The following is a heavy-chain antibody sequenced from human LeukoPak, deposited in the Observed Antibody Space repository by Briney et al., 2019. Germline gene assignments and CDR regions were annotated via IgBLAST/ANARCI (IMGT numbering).Heavy chain of an antibody. CDR3: ARHLYDYVWGSYRGLNY. D-gene: IGHD3-16*02. J-gene: IGHJ4*02. CDR2: IFYSGRT. V-gene: IGHV4-59*08. CDR1: GGSLSSYY. Sequence: SETLSLTCTVSGGSLSSYYSSWIRQPPGKGLEWIGYIFYSGRTNYNPSLESPVTILLDASKNHFSLKLSAVTAADTAVYYCARHLYDYVWGSYRGLNYWGQGTLVTVSS.